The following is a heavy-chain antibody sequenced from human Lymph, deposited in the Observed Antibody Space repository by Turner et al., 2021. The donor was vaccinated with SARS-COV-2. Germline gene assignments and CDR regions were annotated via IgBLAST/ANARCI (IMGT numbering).Heavy chain of an antibody. Sequence: EVQLVETGGGLIQPGGSLRLTCAASGLTVSSNYMTWVRQAPGKGLEGVSVIYSGGSTFYADSVKGRFTISRDNSKNTLYLQMNSLRAEDTAVYYCARDLVVYGMDVWGQGTTVTVSS. CDR2: IYSGGST. CDR3: ARDLVVYGMDV. J-gene: IGHJ6*02. V-gene: IGHV3-53*02. D-gene: IGHD3-10*01. CDR1: GLTVSSNY.